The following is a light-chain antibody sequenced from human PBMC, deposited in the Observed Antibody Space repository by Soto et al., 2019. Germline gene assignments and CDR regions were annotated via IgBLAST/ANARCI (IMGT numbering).Light chain of an antibody. CDR3: QQYNNWQT. Sequence: EIAMSPSAATVSVNTGERATLPCRASQSVSSNLAWYQQKPRQAPRLLIYGASTRATGIPARFSGSGSGTEFTLTISSLQSEDFAVYYCQQYNNWQTFGQGTKV. CDR1: QSVSSN. J-gene: IGKJ1*01. V-gene: IGKV3-15*01. CDR2: GAS.